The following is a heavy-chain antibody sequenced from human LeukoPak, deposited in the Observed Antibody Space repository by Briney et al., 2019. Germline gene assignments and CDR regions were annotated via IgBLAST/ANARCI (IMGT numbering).Heavy chain of an antibody. J-gene: IGHJ4*02. CDR2: IRGGGGDT. D-gene: IGHD3-10*01. CDR1: GFTFSNYA. V-gene: IGHV3-23*01. Sequence: HPGGPLRLSCAASGFTFSNYAMSWVRQAPGKGLEWVSGIRGGGGDTYYADSVKGRFTNSRDNSKNTLYLQMNSLRAEDTAAYYCARGAFYYGSAINYFAYWGQGTLVTVSS. CDR3: ARGAFYYGSAINYFAY.